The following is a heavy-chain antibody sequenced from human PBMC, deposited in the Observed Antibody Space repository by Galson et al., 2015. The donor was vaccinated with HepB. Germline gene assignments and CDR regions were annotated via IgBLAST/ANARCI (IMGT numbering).Heavy chain of an antibody. Sequence: SLRLSCAASGFTFSGSAMHWVRQASGKGLEWVGRIGSKAHNYTTAYVASVKGRFTISRDDSKSTAYLQMNSLKTEDTAVYYCTRLGDLSGYSSKWGQGTLVTVSS. CDR1: GFTFSGSA. CDR3: TRLGDLSGYSSK. CDR2: IGSKAHNYTT. V-gene: IGHV3-73*01. J-gene: IGHJ4*02. D-gene: IGHD6-13*01.